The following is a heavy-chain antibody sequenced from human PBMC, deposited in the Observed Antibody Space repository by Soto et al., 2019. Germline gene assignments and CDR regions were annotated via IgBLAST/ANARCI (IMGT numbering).Heavy chain of an antibody. CDR3: ARASPVVTDV. CDR1: GGSISSGNYY. J-gene: IGHJ6*02. D-gene: IGHD5-18*01. V-gene: IGHV4-30-4*01. CDR2: IFYSGTT. Sequence: QVQLQESGPGLVKPSQTLSLTCTVSGGSISSGNYYWSWIRQPPGNGLEWIGYIFYSGTTYYNPSLKSRVTISVDTSKNQFSLTLSSVTAADTAVYYCARASPVVTDVWGQGTTVTVSS.